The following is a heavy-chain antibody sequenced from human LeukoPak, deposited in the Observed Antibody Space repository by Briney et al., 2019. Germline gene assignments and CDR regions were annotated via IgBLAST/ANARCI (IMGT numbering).Heavy chain of an antibody. D-gene: IGHD2-15*01. CDR3: AKGLLLWGLDYFDY. Sequence: GGSLRLSCAASGFTFSSDSMNWVRQAPGKGLEWVSSISLSSSYIYYADSVKGRFTISRDNSKNTLYLQMNSLRAEDTAVYYCAKGLLLWGLDYFDYWGQGTLVTVSS. J-gene: IGHJ4*02. CDR1: GFTFSSDS. V-gene: IGHV3-21*04. CDR2: ISLSSSYI.